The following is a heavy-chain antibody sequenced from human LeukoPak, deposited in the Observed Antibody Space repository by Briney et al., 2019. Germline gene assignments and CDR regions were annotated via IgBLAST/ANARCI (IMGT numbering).Heavy chain of an antibody. D-gene: IGHD6-13*01. CDR3: ARDRAGIAAAGKKNWFDP. J-gene: IGHJ5*02. CDR2: IYYSGST. V-gene: IGHV4-31*03. Sequence: PSETLSLTCTVSGGSISSGGYYWSWIRQHPGKGLEWIGYIYYSGSTYYTPSLKSRVTISVDTSKNQFSLKLSSVTAADTAVYYCARDRAGIAAAGKKNWFDPWGQGTLVTVSS. CDR1: GGSISSGGYY.